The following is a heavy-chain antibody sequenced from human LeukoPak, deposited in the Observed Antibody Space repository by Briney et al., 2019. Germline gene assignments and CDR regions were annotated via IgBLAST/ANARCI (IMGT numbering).Heavy chain of an antibody. D-gene: IGHD3-22*01. V-gene: IGHV4-39*07. CDR1: GGSISSGSYY. CDR2: IYHSGNT. Sequence: SETLSLTCTVSGGSISSGSYYWSWIRQPAGKGLEWIGSIYHSGNTYYNPSLKSRVTISVDTSKNQFSLKLRSVTAADTAVYYCARLDYYDSSGYSYAFDIWGQGTMVTVSP. CDR3: ARLDYYDSSGYSYAFDI. J-gene: IGHJ3*02.